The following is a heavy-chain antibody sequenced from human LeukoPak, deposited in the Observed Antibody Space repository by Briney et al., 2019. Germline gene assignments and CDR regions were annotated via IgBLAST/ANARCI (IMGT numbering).Heavy chain of an antibody. CDR3: ARRIRRSVTNPESAFDI. V-gene: IGHV4-39*01. D-gene: IGHD4-17*01. Sequence: SETLSLTCTVSGDSISSSSYYWGWIRQPPGKGLEWIGSIYYSESTYYNPSLKSRVTISVDTSQDQFSLKLSSVTAADTAVYYCARRIRRSVTNPESAFDIWGQGTMVTVSS. CDR1: GDSISSSSYY. J-gene: IGHJ3*02. CDR2: IYYSEST.